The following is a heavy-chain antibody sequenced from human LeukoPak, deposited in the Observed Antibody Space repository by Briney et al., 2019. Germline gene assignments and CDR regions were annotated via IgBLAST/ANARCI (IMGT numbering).Heavy chain of an antibody. CDR3: AREGWLQWPHYFDY. V-gene: IGHV4-39*07. J-gene: IGHJ4*02. CDR1: GGSISSSSYY. D-gene: IGHD5-24*01. CDR2: IYYSGST. Sequence: SETLSLTCTVSGGSISSSSYYWGWIRQPPGKGLEWIGSIYYSGSTYYNPSLKSRVTISVDTSKNQFSLKLSSVTAADTAVYYCAREGWLQWPHYFDYWGQGTLVTVSS.